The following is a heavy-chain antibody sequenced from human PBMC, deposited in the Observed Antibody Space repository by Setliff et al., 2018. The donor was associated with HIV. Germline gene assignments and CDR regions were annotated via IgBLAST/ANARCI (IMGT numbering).Heavy chain of an antibody. V-gene: IGHV1-46*01. Sequence: ASVKVSCKASGYTFTSYYMHWVRQAPGQGLEWMGIINPSGGSTSYAQKFQGRVTMTRDTSTSTVYMELSSLISEDTAVYYCARVRPKNRYYNFWSGYFGAFDIWGQGTMVTVSS. CDR3: ARVRPKNRYYNFWSGYFGAFDI. D-gene: IGHD3-3*01. J-gene: IGHJ3*02. CDR1: GYTFTSYY. CDR2: INPSGGST.